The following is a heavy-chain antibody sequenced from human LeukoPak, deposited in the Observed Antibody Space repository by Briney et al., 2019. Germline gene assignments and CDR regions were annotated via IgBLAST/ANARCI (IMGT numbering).Heavy chain of an antibody. CDR3: ARQKGSGANWFDH. V-gene: IGHV3-64*02. Sequence: GGSLRLSCAAPGFTFNGYSMHWVRQAPGKGLEDVAYISGSGDGTEYADSVKGRFTISRDNSKTTLYLQMGSLRTEDMAVYYCARQKGSGANWFDHWGQGTLVTVSS. D-gene: IGHD3-10*01. J-gene: IGHJ5*02. CDR1: GFTFNGYS. CDR2: ISGSGDGT.